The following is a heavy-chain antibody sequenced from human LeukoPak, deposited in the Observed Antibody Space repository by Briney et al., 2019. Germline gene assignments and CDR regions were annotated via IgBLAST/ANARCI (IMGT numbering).Heavy chain of an antibody. J-gene: IGHJ3*02. CDR1: GFTFSVAA. D-gene: IGHD2-2*01. CDR2: IGASGEST. Sequence: GGSLRLSCAASGFTFSVAAMTWVRQAPGKGLEWVSLIGASGESTYYADSVKGRFTISRDNSKNTLYLQMNSLRAEDTAVYYCAKLVVPAANDAFDIWGQGTMVTVSS. CDR3: AKLVVPAANDAFDI. V-gene: IGHV3-23*01.